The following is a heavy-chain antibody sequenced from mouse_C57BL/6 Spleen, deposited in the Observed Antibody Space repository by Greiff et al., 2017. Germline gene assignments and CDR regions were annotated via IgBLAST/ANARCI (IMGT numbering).Heavy chain of an antibody. V-gene: IGHV5-9*01. CDR1: GFTFSSYT. J-gene: IGHJ4*01. Sequence: EVQRVESGGGLVKPGGSLKLSCAASGFTFSSYTMSWVRQTPEKRLEWVATISGGGGNTYYPDSVKGRFTISRDNAKNTLYLQMSSLRSEDTALYYCARHYYGSRFDAMDYWGQGTSVTVSS. D-gene: IGHD1-1*01. CDR2: ISGGGGNT. CDR3: ARHYYGSRFDAMDY.